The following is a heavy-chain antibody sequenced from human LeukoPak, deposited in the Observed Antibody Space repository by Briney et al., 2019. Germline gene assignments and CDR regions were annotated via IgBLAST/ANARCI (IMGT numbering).Heavy chain of an antibody. CDR3: ARRAYDVTWYFDY. CDR2: INHSGST. D-gene: IGHD3-16*01. CDR1: GGSFSGYY. J-gene: IGHJ4*02. V-gene: IGHV4-34*01. Sequence: PSETLSLTCAVYGGSFSGYYWSWIRQPPGKGLEWIGEINHSGSTNYNPSLKSRVTISVDTSKNQFSLKLTSVTAADTAVYFCARRAYDVTWYFDYWGRGALVTVSS.